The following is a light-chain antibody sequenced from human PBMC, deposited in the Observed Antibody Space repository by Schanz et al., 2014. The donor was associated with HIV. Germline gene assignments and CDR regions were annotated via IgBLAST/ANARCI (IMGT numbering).Light chain of an antibody. CDR2: EVT. V-gene: IGLV2-8*01. Sequence: QSALTQPASVSGSPGQSITISCTGTSSDVGSYNLVSWYQHHPGKVPKVMIYEVTKRPSGVPDRFSGSKSGNTASLTVSGLQAEDEADYYCSSHAGSDNFGIFGGGTKLTVL. CDR3: SSHAGSDNFGI. J-gene: IGLJ2*01. CDR1: SSDVGSYNL.